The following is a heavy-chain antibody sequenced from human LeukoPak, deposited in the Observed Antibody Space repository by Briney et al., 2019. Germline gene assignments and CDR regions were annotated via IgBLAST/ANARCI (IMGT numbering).Heavy chain of an antibody. V-gene: IGHV3-7*01. CDR3: AREGQQVVPSYYYYYMDV. CDR1: GFTFSIYW. D-gene: IGHD6-6*01. CDR2: IKQGGNEK. J-gene: IGHJ6*03. Sequence: GGSLRLSCAASGFTFSIYWMSWVRQAPGKGLEWVANIKQGGNEKYYVDSVKGRFTISRDNAKSSLYLQMNSLRAEDTAIYYCAREGQQVVPSYYYYYMDVWGKGTTVTVSS.